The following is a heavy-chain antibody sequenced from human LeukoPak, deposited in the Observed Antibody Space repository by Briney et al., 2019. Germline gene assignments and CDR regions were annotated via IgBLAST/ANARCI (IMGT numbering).Heavy chain of an antibody. J-gene: IGHJ4*02. V-gene: IGHV3-21*01. Sequence: PGGSLRLSCAASGFTFSSYSMNWVRQAPGKGLEWVSSISSSSSYIYYADSVKGRFTISRDNAKNSLYLQMNSLRAEDTAVYYCARGREDGYSSELHNFDYWGQGTLVTVSS. CDR2: ISSSSSYI. CDR1: GFTFSSYS. D-gene: IGHD5-24*01. CDR3: ARGREDGYSSELHNFDY.